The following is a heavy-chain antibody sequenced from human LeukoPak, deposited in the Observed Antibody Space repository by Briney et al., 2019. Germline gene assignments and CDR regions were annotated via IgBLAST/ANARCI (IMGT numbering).Heavy chain of an antibody. J-gene: IGHJ4*02. D-gene: IGHD6-6*01. Sequence: PGGSLRLSCKGSGYSFTSYWISWVRQMPGKGLEWMGRIDPSDSYTNYSPSFQGHVTISADKSISTAYLQWSSLKASDTAMYYCASSTRPGIADRTFDYWGQGTLVTVSS. V-gene: IGHV5-10-1*01. CDR1: GYSFTSYW. CDR3: ASSTRPGIADRTFDY. CDR2: IDPSDSYT.